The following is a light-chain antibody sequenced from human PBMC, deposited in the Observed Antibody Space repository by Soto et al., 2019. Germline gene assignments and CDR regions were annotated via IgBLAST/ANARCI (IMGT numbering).Light chain of an antibody. Sequence: QAALTQPRSVSGSPGQSVTISCTGTSSDVGTYDFVSWYQQHPGKAPRLMIFDVSERPSGVPDRFSGSQSGNTASLTISGLQAEDEADYYCSSFTSRFTFVFGTGTKVTVL. CDR1: SSDVGTYDF. V-gene: IGLV2-11*01. CDR2: DVS. J-gene: IGLJ1*01. CDR3: SSFTSRFTFV.